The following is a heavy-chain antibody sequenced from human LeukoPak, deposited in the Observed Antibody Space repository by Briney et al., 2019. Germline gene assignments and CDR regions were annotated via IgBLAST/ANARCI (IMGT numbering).Heavy chain of an antibody. Sequence: ASVKVSCKASGYTFTSCGISWVRQAPGQGLEWMGWISAYNGNTNYAQKVQGRVTMTTDTSTSTVYMELRSLRSDDTAVYYCARDIGYCSGGSCRYWFDPWGQGTLVTVSS. V-gene: IGHV1-18*01. CDR3: ARDIGYCSGGSCRYWFDP. CDR1: GYTFTSCG. J-gene: IGHJ5*02. CDR2: ISAYNGNT. D-gene: IGHD2-15*01.